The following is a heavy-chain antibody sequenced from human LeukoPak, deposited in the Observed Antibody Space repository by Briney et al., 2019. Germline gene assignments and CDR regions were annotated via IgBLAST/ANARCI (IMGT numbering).Heavy chain of an antibody. CDR1: GGTFSSYA. V-gene: IGHV1-69*05. CDR3: ARGRFLYSSSSEGDY. J-gene: IGHJ4*02. D-gene: IGHD6-6*01. CDR2: IIPIFGTA. Sequence: SVKVSCKASGGTFSSYAISWVRQAPGQGLEWMGRIIPIFGTANYAQKFQGRVTMTRNTSISTAYMELSSLRSEDTAVYYCARGRFLYSSSSEGDYWGQGTLVTVSS.